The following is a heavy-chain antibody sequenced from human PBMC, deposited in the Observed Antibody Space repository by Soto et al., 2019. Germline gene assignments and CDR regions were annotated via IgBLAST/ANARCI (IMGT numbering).Heavy chain of an antibody. Sequence: WETLSLTCAVYGGSFSGYYWSWLRQPPGKGLEWIGEINHSGSPNYNPSLKSRVTISVDTSKNQFSLKMTSVTAADTAVYYCATANWSHHYFDPWGQGALVTVSS. CDR3: ATANWSHHYFDP. D-gene: IGHD1-1*01. V-gene: IGHV4-34*01. J-gene: IGHJ5*02. CDR2: INHSGSP. CDR1: GGSFSGYY.